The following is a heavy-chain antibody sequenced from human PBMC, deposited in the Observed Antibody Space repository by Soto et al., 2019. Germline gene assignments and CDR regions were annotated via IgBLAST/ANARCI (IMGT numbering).Heavy chain of an antibody. CDR3: AREYYYGSGPWY. D-gene: IGHD3-10*01. Sequence: PSETLSLTCTVSGGSIDNYYCNWIRQPPGKGLEWIGFISYGGSTYYNPSLKSRVTISLDTSTNHFSLKMTSVTAEETAIYFCAREYYYGSGPWYWGQGTLVTVSS. CDR1: GGSIDNYY. CDR2: ISYGGST. V-gene: IGHV4-59*01. J-gene: IGHJ4*02.